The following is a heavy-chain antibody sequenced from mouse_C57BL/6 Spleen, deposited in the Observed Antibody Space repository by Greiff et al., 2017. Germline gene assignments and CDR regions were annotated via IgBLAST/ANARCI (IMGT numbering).Heavy chain of an antibody. D-gene: IGHD2-3*01. Sequence: EVQLQQSGPELVKPGASVKIPCTASGYTFTDYNMDWVKQSHGKSLEWIGDINPNNGGTIYNQKFKGKATLTVDKSSSTAYMELRSLTSEDTAVYYCARVGWLLPHYYAMDYWGQGTSVTVSS. J-gene: IGHJ4*01. V-gene: IGHV1-18*01. CDR2: INPNNGGT. CDR3: ARVGWLLPHYYAMDY. CDR1: GYTFTDYN.